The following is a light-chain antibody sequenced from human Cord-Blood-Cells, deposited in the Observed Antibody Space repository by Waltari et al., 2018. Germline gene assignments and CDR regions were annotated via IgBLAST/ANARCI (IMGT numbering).Light chain of an antibody. J-gene: IGLJ1*01. Sequence: QSVLTQPPSVSGAPGQRVTISCTGSSSNLGAGYDVHRSQQLPGTAPKLLIYGNSNRPSGVPDRFSGSKSGTSASLAITGLQAEDEADYYCQSYDSSLSGLYVFGTGTKVTVL. V-gene: IGLV1-40*01. CDR3: QSYDSSLSGLYV. CDR2: GNS. CDR1: SSNLGAGYD.